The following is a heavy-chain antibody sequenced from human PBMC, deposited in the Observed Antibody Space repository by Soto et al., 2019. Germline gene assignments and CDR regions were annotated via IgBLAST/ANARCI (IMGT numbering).Heavy chain of an antibody. J-gene: IGHJ4*02. V-gene: IGHV4-30-4*01. CDR3: ARDTGTYPYYFDY. CDR1: GGSISSGDYY. D-gene: IGHD1-26*01. Sequence: PSETLSLTCTVSGGSISSGDYYWNWIRQSPGKGLEWIGYIHHSGSTYYNPSLKSRLTISVDTSKNQISLKLNSVTAADTAVYYCARDTGTYPYYFDYWGQGTLVTVS. CDR2: IHHSGST.